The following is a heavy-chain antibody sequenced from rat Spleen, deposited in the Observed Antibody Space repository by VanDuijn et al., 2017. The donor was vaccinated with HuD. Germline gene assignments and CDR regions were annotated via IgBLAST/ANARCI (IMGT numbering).Heavy chain of an antibody. CDR3: TRDRRDNNYVGFAY. CDR2: ITNTGGST. V-gene: IGHV5-31*01. CDR1: GFTFNNYW. D-gene: IGHD1-10*01. Sequence: EVQLVESGGGLVQPGRSLKLSCVASGFTFNNYWMTWIRQAPGKGLEWVASITNTGGSTYYPDSVKGRFTISRDNAKSTLYLQMNSLRSEDTATYYCTRDRRDNNYVGFAYWGQGTLVTVSS. J-gene: IGHJ3*01.